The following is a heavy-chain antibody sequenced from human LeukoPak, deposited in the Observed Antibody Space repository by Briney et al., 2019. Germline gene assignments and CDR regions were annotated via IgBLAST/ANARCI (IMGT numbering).Heavy chain of an antibody. Sequence: VQPGGSLRLSCAASGFSFSGYGMHWVRQAPGKGLEWVAFIRYDGSNEYYADSVKGRFTISRDKSKNTLSLQMNGLRVEDTAVYYCAKVMPPGRIRFYSYYMDVWGKGTTVTVSS. J-gene: IGHJ6*03. CDR2: IRYDGSNE. CDR1: GFSFSGYG. D-gene: IGHD2-15*01. V-gene: IGHV3-30*02. CDR3: AKVMPPGRIRFYSYYMDV.